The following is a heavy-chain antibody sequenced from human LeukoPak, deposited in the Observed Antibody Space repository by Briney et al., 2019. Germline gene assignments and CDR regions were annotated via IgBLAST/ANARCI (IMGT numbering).Heavy chain of an antibody. V-gene: IGHV4-31*03. CDR2: IYYSGST. D-gene: IGHD2-2*02. Sequence: SETLSLTCTVSGGSISSGGYYWSWIRQHPGKGLEWIGYIYYSGSTYYNPSLKSRVTISVDTSKNQFSLKLSSVTAADTAVYYCARGGSGYCSSTSCYTKVGLLDYWGQGTLVTVSS. CDR3: ARGGSGYCSSTSCYTKVGLLDY. CDR1: GGSISSGGYY. J-gene: IGHJ4*02.